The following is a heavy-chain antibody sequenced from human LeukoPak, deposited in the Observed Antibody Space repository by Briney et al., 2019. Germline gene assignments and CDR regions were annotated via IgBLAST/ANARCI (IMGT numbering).Heavy chain of an antibody. D-gene: IGHD6-13*01. CDR3: AIIPDSAAYDY. V-gene: IGHV3-7*01. J-gene: IGHJ4*02. CDR1: GFTFSSYW. Sequence: GGSLRLSCAASGFTFSSYWMSWVRQAPGKGLEWVANIKQGGSEKYYVDSVKGRFTISRDNAKNSVYLQMNSLRAEDTAVYYCAIIPDSAAYDYWGQGTLVTVSS. CDR2: IKQGGSEK.